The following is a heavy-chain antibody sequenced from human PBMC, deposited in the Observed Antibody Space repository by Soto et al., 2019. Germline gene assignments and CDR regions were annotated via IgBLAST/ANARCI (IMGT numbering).Heavy chain of an antibody. D-gene: IGHD3-22*01. V-gene: IGHV1-2*02. CDR2: IGPESGAT. CDR3: GRGRSGQIVVFY. Sequence: ASVQVSFQASGYTFTGHYIHWVRQAPEQGPEWMGEIGPESGATRYAQKFQGRVTMTRDMSITTVYMELNNLSPDDTAVYYCGRGRSGQIVVFYWGQGTPVTVSS. J-gene: IGHJ4*02. CDR1: GYTFTGHY.